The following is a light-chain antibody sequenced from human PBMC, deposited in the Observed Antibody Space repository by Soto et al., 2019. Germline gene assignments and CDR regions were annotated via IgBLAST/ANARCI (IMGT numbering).Light chain of an antibody. Sequence: EIVMMQSPGTLSVSPGERATLSCRASQSVSSSLAWYQQKPGQAPRLLIYGASTRATGIPARFSGSGSGTEFTLTISSLRSEDFAVYYCQQYNNWPPFTFGPGTKVDFK. CDR3: QQYNNWPPFT. CDR1: QSVSSS. J-gene: IGKJ3*01. V-gene: IGKV3-15*01. CDR2: GAS.